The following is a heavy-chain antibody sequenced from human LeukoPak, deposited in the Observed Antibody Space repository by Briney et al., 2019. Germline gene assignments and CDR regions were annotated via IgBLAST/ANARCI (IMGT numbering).Heavy chain of an antibody. J-gene: IGHJ4*02. V-gene: IGHV3-30*02. CDR3: AKYYYESSGASPFDY. Sequence: PGGSLRLSCAASGFTFSNYGMHWVRPAPGKGLEWVAFIRYDGTNKYYADSVRGRFTISRDNSKNTLYLQMNSLRVEDTAVYYCAKYYYESSGASPFDYWGQGTLVTVSS. CDR1: GFTFSNYG. D-gene: IGHD3-22*01. CDR2: IRYDGTNK.